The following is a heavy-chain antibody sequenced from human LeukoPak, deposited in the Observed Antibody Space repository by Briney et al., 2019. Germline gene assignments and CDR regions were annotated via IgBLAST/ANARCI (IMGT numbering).Heavy chain of an antibody. J-gene: IGHJ5*02. D-gene: IGHD3-10*01. CDR3: ARQDYYGSGSYMWDNWFDP. V-gene: IGHV5-51*01. CDR2: IYPGDSDT. CDR1: GYSFTSYW. Sequence: GESLKISCKGSGYSFTSYWIGWVRQMPGKGLEWMGIIYPGDSDTRYSPSFQGQVTISADKSISTAYLQWSSRKASDTAMYYCARQDYYGSGSYMWDNWFDPWGQGTLVTVSS.